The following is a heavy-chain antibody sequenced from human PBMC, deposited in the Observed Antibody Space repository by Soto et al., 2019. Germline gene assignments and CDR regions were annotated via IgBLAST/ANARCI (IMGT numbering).Heavy chain of an antibody. Sequence: PSETLSLTCTVSGGSISSSSYYWGWIRQPPGKGLEWIGSIYYSGSTYYNPSLKSRVTISVDTSKNHFSLKLSSVTPDDTAVYYCVRLIGNSWLDSWGQGTLVTVSS. D-gene: IGHD3-16*01. V-gene: IGHV4-39*02. CDR1: GGSISSSSYY. CDR3: VRLIGNSWLDS. J-gene: IGHJ5*01. CDR2: IYYSGST.